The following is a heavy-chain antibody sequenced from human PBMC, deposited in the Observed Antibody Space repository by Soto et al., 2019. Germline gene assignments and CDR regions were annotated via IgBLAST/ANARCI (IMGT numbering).Heavy chain of an antibody. CDR1: GGSISSRDYY. V-gene: IGHV4-30-4*01. D-gene: IGHD6-6*01. Sequence: QVQLQESGPGLVKPSQTLSLTCTVSGGSISSRDYYWSWIRQPPGKGLEWIGYIYYSGSTYYNPSFKSRVTISVDTSKNQFSLKLSSVTAADTAVYYCARERPDGARLDPWGQGTLVTVSS. CDR2: IYYSGST. CDR3: ARERPDGARLDP. J-gene: IGHJ5*02.